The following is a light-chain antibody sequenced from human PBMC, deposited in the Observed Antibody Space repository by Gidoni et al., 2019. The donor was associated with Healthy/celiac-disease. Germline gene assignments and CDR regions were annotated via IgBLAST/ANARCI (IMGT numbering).Light chain of an antibody. CDR2: LGS. Sequence: DIVMTQSPLSLPVTPGEPASISCRSSQILLHSNGYNYLDWYLQKPGQSPQLLIYLGSNRASGVPDRFSGSGSGTDFTLKISRVEAEDVGVYYCMQAIQTPQYTFXQXTKLEIK. J-gene: IGKJ2*01. CDR3: MQAIQTPQYT. V-gene: IGKV2-28*01. CDR1: QILLHSNGYNY.